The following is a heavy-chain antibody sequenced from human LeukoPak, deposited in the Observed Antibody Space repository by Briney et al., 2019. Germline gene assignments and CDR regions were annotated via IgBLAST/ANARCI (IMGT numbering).Heavy chain of an antibody. D-gene: IGHD6-13*01. V-gene: IGHV1-2*02. CDR1: GYTFTGYY. J-gene: IGHJ6*02. Sequence: GASVKVSCKASGYTFTGYYMHWVRQAPGQGLEWMGWINPNSGGKNYAQKFQGRVTMTRDTSISTAYMELSRLRSDDTAAYYCARENIAAAGTRYYYGMDVWGQGTTVTVSS. CDR3: ARENIAAAGTRYYYGMDV. CDR2: INPNSGGK.